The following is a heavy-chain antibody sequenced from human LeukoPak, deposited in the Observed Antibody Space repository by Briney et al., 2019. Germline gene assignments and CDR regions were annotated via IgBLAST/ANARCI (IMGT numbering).Heavy chain of an antibody. Sequence: GASVKVSCKASGYTVTNYYMHWVRQAPGQGLEWMGIVNPSGGGSNFAQKFQGRVTLTRATSANTVYMELRSLRSEDTAVQYCASVYKHGMDVWGQGTTVIVSS. J-gene: IGHJ6*02. V-gene: IGHV1-46*01. CDR3: ASVYKHGMDV. CDR1: GYTVTNYY. CDR2: VNPSGGGS. D-gene: IGHD5-24*01.